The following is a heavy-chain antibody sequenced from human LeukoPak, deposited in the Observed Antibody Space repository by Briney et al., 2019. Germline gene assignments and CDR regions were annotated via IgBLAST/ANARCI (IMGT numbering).Heavy chain of an antibody. D-gene: IGHD6-13*01. J-gene: IGHJ6*02. CDR2: INHSGSA. CDR3: ARGGAAAGYYYYYYGMDV. CDR1: GGSFSGYY. Sequence: SETLSLTCAVYGGSFSGYYWSWIRQPPGKGLEWIGEINHSGSANYNPSLKSRVTISVDTSKNQFSLKLSSVTAADTAVYYCARGGAAAGYYYYYYGMDVWGQGTTVTVSS. V-gene: IGHV4-34*01.